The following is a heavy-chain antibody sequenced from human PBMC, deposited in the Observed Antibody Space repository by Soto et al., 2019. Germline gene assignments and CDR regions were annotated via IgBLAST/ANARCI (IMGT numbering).Heavy chain of an antibody. D-gene: IGHD2-21*02. CDR1: GGSFSGYY. V-gene: IGHV4-34*01. CDR3: AREDDGGDRDYYGLDV. CDR2: INHSGST. J-gene: IGHJ6*02. Sequence: PSETLSLTCAVYGGSFSGYYWSWIRQPPGKGLEWIGEINHSGSTNYNPSLKSRVTISVDTSKNQFSLKLSSVTAAYTVVYFCAREDDGGDRDYYGLDVWGQGTTVTVSS.